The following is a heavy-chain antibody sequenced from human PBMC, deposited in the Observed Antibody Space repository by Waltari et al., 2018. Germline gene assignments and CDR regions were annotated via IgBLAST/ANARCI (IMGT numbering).Heavy chain of an antibody. CDR1: GFTFSSYA. CDR3: ASAGALYYYYMDV. V-gene: IGHV3-23*01. J-gene: IGHJ6*03. Sequence: EVQLLESGGGLVQPGGSLRLSCAASGFTFSSYAMSWVRQAPGKGLEWVSAISGSGGSTDYADSVKGRFTISRDNSKNTLYLQMNSLRAEDTAVYYCASAGALYYYYMDVWGKGTTVTISS. CDR2: ISGSGGST. D-gene: IGHD4-17*01.